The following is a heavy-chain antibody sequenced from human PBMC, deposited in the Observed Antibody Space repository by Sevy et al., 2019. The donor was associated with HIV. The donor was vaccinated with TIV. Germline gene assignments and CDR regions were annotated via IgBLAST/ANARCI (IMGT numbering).Heavy chain of an antibody. V-gene: IGHV3-72*01. J-gene: IGHJ4*02. D-gene: IGHD6-13*01. Sequence: GGSLRLSCVASGFTFSDHYMEWVRQAPGKGLEWVGRTRNKADGYTTEYAASVKGRFTISRDDSKSSLNVQMNSLKTEDTAVYYCATHAGIAAAGRVFDYWGQGTLVTVSS. CDR1: GFTFSDHY. CDR2: TRNKADGYTT. CDR3: ATHAGIAAAGRVFDY.